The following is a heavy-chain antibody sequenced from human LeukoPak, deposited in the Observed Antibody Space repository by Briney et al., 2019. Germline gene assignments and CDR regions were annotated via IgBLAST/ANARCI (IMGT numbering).Heavy chain of an antibody. CDR3: ARFGGHCNEGWFDP. V-gene: IGHV4-59*01. Sequence: SETLSLTCTVSGGSISSYYWSWIRQPPGKGLEWIGYIYYSGSTNYNPSLKSRVTISVDTSKNQFSLKLSSVTAADTAVYYCARFGGHCNEGWFDPWGQGTLVTVSS. CDR1: GGSISSYY. D-gene: IGHD1-1*01. J-gene: IGHJ5*02. CDR2: IYYSGST.